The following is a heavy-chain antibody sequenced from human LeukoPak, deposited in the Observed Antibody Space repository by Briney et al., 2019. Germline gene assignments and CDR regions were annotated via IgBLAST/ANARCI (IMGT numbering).Heavy chain of an antibody. V-gene: IGHV1-69*04. J-gene: IGHJ5*02. CDR2: IIPIFGIA. CDR1: GGTFSSYA. Sequence: SVKVSCKASGGTFSSYAISWVRQAPGQGLEWMGRIIPIFGIANYAQKFQGRVTITADKSTSTAYMELSSLRSEDTAVYYCARDPRQAAAGHNWLDPWGQGTLVTVSS. CDR3: ARDPRQAAAGHNWLDP. D-gene: IGHD6-13*01.